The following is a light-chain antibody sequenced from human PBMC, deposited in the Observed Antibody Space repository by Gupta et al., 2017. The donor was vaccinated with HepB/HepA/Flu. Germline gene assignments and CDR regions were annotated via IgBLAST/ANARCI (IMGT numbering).Light chain of an antibody. CDR2: VKD. J-gene: IGLJ3*02. CDR3: GSRDSSGNHLVV. CDR1: SLRQYL. Sequence: SSELTQDPAVSVALGQTVRSTCQGDSLRQYLARWSQRTPGQAPLLFIFVKDKRHSGVPERFSCSGSGDTASLTITGAQAEDEADYYCGSRDSSGNHLVVFGGGTKLTVL. V-gene: IGLV3-19*01.